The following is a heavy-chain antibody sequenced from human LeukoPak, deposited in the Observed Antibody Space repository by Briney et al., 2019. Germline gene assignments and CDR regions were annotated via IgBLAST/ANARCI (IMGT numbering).Heavy chain of an antibody. CDR1: GRSISSGGDY. CDR3: ARATGDGYNSCFDY. V-gene: IGHV4-31*03. J-gene: IGHJ4*02. D-gene: IGHD5-24*01. Sequence: SETLSLTCTVSGRSISSGGDYWSWIRQHPGKGLNWTGYIYYSGSTYYNPSLKSRVTISVDTSKNQFSLKLSSVTAADTAVYYCARATGDGYNSCFDYWGQGTLVTVSS. CDR2: IYYSGST.